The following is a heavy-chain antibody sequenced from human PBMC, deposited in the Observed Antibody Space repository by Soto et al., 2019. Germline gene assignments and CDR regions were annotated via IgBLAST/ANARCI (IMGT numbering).Heavy chain of an antibody. CDR2: IYHSGNT. V-gene: IGHV4-59*08. D-gene: IGHD4-17*01. Sequence: SETLSLTCSVSAGSIRSYYWSWIRQPPGKGLEWIGYIYHSGNTNYNPSLQSRVTVSIETSKNQFSLKLTSVTAADTAVYYCAKPTVTTLYYYAMDVWGQGTTVTVSS. CDR1: AGSIRSYY. CDR3: AKPTVTTLYYYAMDV. J-gene: IGHJ6*02.